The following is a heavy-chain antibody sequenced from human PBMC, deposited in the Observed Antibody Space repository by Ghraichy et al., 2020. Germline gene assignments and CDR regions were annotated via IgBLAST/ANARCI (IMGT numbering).Heavy chain of an antibody. V-gene: IGHV1-69*13. D-gene: IGHD7-27*01. CDR2: ILPAFDIV. CDR3: ANVLNWGSGRRAFNL. CDR1: GANLRNYA. Sequence: SVKVSCKASGANLRNYAMNWVRQARGQGLEWMGGILPAFDIVNYAQRFQGRVTFIADESTSTVYMELSSLTSDDTAIYYCANVLNWGSGRRAFNLWGQGTMVTVSS. J-gene: IGHJ3*01.